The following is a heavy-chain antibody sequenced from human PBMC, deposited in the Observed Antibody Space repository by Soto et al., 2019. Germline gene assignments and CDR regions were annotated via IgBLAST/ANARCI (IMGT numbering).Heavy chain of an antibody. CDR1: GFTFSNYA. D-gene: IGHD1-7*01. CDR3: AKDFNWNYAWFDP. V-gene: IGHV3-23*01. Sequence: GGSLRLSCAASGFTFSNYAMSWVRQAPGKGLEWVSTISGSGGSTYYADSVKGRFTISRDNSKNTLYLQMNSLRAEDTAVYYCAKDFNWNYAWFDPWGQGTLVTVSS. CDR2: ISGSGGST. J-gene: IGHJ5*02.